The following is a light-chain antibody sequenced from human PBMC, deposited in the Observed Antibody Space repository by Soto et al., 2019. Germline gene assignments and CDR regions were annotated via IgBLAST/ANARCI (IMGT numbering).Light chain of an antibody. CDR2: AAS. CDR3: QQSFNTPYT. CDR1: QTISTY. V-gene: IGKV1-39*01. J-gene: IGKJ2*01. Sequence: DIQMTQSLSSLSASVGDRVTITCRASQTISTYLNWYQQKPGRAPKVLISAASSLQSEVPSRFSGSGSGTDFTLTISSLQPEDFATYYCQQSFNTPYTFGQGTKLEIK.